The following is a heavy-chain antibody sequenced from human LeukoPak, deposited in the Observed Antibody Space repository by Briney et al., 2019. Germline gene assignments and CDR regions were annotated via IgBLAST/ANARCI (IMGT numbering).Heavy chain of an antibody. V-gene: IGHV3-23*01. D-gene: IGHD3-22*01. CDR2: ISGSGSST. J-gene: IGHJ4*02. CDR3: AKDPPQYDYDTSDHDY. Sequence: GGSLRLSCAASGFTFRNYAMSWVRQAPGKGLEWVSAISGSGSSTYYTDSVKGRFTISRDNSKNTLYLQMNSLRAEDTAVYYCAKDPPQYDYDTSDHDYWGQGTLVTVSS. CDR1: GFTFRNYA.